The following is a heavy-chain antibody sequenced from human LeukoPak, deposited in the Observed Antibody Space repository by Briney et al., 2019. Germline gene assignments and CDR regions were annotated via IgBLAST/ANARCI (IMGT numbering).Heavy chain of an antibody. Sequence: ASVKVSCKASGYTFTGYYMHWVRQAPGQGLEWMGWINPNSGGTNYAQKFQGRVTMTRDTSISTAYMELSRLRSDDTAVYYCARDATRNRNYCGGDCYPSYWGQGTLVTVSS. J-gene: IGHJ4*02. CDR3: ARDATRNRNYCGGDCYPSY. D-gene: IGHD2-21*02. V-gene: IGHV1-2*02. CDR1: GYTFTGYY. CDR2: INPNSGGT.